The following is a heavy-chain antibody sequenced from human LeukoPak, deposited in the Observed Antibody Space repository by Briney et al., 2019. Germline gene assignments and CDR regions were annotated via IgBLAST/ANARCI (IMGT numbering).Heavy chain of an antibody. V-gene: IGHV3-15*01. CDR1: GFTFMKAW. D-gene: IGHD3-9*01. CDR3: TTLSYDIHY. CDR2: IKSTRDGGTT. Sequence: GGSLRLSCAASGFTFMKAWTTWVRQAPGKGLEWVGRIKSTRDGGTTGYAAPVKGRFTIYRDDSKNTLYLQMNSLKTEDTAVYYCTTLSYDIHYWGQGTLVTVSS. J-gene: IGHJ4*02.